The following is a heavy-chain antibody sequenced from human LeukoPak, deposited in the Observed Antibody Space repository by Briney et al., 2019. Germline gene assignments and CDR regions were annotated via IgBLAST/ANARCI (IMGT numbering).Heavy chain of an antibody. CDR1: GGTFSSYA. CDR3: ARKVEGPYYYYGMDV. J-gene: IGHJ6*02. D-gene: IGHD2-2*01. Sequence: GASVKVSCKASGGTFSSYAISWVRQAPGQGLEWMGGIIPIFGTANYAQKFQGRVTITADESTSTAYMELSSLRSEDTAVCYCARKVEGPYYYYGMDVWGQGTTVTVSS. V-gene: IGHV1-69*13. CDR2: IIPIFGTA.